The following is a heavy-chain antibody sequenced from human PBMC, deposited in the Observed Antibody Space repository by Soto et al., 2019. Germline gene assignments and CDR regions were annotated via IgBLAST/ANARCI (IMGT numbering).Heavy chain of an antibody. V-gene: IGHV3-66*01. CDR2: INSGGSP. CDR3: AQGYYRYHYDGMDV. D-gene: IGHD3-3*01. J-gene: IGHJ6*02. CDR1: GFTVSTNY. Sequence: EVQLVESGGGLVQPGGSLRLSCAASGFTVSTNYMIWVRQAPGRGLEWVSLINSGGSPYDADSVRARFTISRDHSKNMLYLQMNSLRAEDTAVYYCAQGYYRYHYDGMDVWGQGTTVTVSS.